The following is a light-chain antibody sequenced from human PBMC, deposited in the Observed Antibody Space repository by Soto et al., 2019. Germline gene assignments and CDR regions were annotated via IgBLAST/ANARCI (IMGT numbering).Light chain of an antibody. Sequence: DIQMTQTPSTLSGSVGDRVTITCRASQSVNKWLAWFQQKPGKVPKLLIFDASTLQTGVPSRFSGSGSGTEFTLTITSLQPEDFATYYCQQVNSYPITFGQGTRLEIK. CDR3: QQVNSYPIT. V-gene: IGKV1-5*01. CDR1: QSVNKW. J-gene: IGKJ5*01. CDR2: DAS.